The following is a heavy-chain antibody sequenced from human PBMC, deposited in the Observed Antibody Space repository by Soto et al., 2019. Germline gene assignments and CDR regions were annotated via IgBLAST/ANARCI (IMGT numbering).Heavy chain of an antibody. D-gene: IGHD5-18*01. CDR2: ISSSSSYI. Sequence: GGSLRLSCTVSGFTFNSHAMSWVRQAPGKGLEWVSSISSSSSYIYYADSVKGRFTISRDNAKNSLYLQMNSLRAEDTAVYYCARDQPGYSYGYGLGYWGQGTLVTVSS. J-gene: IGHJ4*02. CDR1: GFTFNSHA. CDR3: ARDQPGYSYGYGLGY. V-gene: IGHV3-21*01.